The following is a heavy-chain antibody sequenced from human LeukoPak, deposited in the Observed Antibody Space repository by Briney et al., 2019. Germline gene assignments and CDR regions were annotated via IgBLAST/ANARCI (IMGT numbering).Heavy chain of an antibody. V-gene: IGHV3-30*18. CDR2: ISYDGSNK. CDR3: AKDVCGGDCYTFDF. D-gene: IGHD2-21*02. Sequence: GGSLRLSCAASRFTLSSSGMHWVRQAPGKGPEWVAVISYDGSNKYYADSVKGRFTISRDNSKNTLYLQMNSLRAEDTAVYYCAKDVCGGDCYTFDFWGQGTLVTVSS. J-gene: IGHJ4*02. CDR1: RFTLSSSG.